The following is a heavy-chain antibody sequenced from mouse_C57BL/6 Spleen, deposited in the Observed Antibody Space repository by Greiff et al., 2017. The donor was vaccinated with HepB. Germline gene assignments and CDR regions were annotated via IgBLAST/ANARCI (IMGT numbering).Heavy chain of an antibody. CDR3: ARTMNHYYAMDY. CDR1: GFTFSDYG. Sequence: VQLQQSGGGLVKPGGSLKLSCAASGFTFSDYGMHWVRQAPEKGLEWVAYISSGSSTIYYADTVKGRFTISRDNAKNTLFLQMTSLRSEDTAMYYCARTMNHYYAMDYWGQGTSVTVSS. CDR2: ISSGSSTI. J-gene: IGHJ4*01. V-gene: IGHV5-17*01.